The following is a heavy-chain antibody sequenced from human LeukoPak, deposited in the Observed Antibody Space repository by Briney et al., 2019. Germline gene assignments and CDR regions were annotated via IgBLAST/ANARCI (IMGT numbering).Heavy chain of an antibody. V-gene: IGHV1-18*01. CDR1: GYTFTSYG. CDR3: ARIRDGYNDAYDI. J-gene: IGHJ3*02. Sequence: EASVKVSCKASGYTFTSYGISWVRQAPGQGLEWMGWISAYNGNTNYAQKLQGRVTMTTDTSASTAYMELRSLRSEDTAIYYCARIRDGYNDAYDIWGQGTVVTVPS. D-gene: IGHD5-24*01. CDR2: ISAYNGNT.